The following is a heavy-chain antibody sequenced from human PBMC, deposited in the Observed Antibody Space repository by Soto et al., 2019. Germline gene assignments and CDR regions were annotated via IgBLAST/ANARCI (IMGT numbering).Heavy chain of an antibody. V-gene: IGHV4-30-2*01. CDR1: GGSISSGGYS. J-gene: IGHJ5*02. Sequence: QLQLQESGSGLVKPSQTLSLTCAVSGGSISSGGYSWSWIRQPPGKGLEWIGYIYHSGSTYYNPSLKSRVTISVDRSKNQFSLKLSSVTAADTAVYYCARVVVVAATTRGSNWFDPWGQGTLVTVSS. CDR2: IYHSGST. CDR3: ARVVVVAATTRGSNWFDP. D-gene: IGHD2-15*01.